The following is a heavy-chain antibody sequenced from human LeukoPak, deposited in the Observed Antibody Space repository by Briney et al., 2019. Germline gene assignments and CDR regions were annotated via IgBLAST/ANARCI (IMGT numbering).Heavy chain of an antibody. Sequence: SQTLSLTCAISGDSVSSNSVAWNWVRQSPSRGLEWLGRASYKSEWYFNYAVSVKSRITINADTSKNQLSLRLNSVTPEDTAVYYCARWDHGSGRFQNWGQGTLVTVSS. CDR1: GDSVSSNSVA. CDR3: ARWDHGSGRFQN. D-gene: IGHD6-19*01. V-gene: IGHV6-1*01. CDR2: ASYKSEWYF. J-gene: IGHJ1*01.